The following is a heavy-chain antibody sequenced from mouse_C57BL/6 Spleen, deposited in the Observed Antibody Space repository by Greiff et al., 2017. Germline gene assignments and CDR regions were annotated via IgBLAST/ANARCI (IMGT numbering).Heavy chain of an antibody. Sequence: EVKLMESGGGLVQPKGSLKLSCAASGFSFNTYAMNWVRQAPGQGLEWVARISSKSNNSATYYADSVKDRFTISRDDSESMLYLQMNNLKTDDTAMYYCGSQAGTAYWGQGTLVTVSA. CDR2: ISSKSNNSAT. CDR1: GFSFNTYA. CDR3: GSQAGTAY. J-gene: IGHJ3*01. V-gene: IGHV10-1*01. D-gene: IGHD4-1*01.